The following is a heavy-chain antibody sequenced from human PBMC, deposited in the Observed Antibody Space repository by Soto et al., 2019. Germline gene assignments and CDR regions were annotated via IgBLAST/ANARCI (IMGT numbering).Heavy chain of an antibody. Sequence: QVQLVESGGGVVQPGRSLRLSCAASGFSFTTYAMHWVRQAPGKGLELVAAISSDGNNKYYADSAKGRFTISRDNSDKILYRNFDSQSAEAAAVDHCGRGTSGSGEAAGVSWGQGSPGTVSS. J-gene: IGHJ5*02. V-gene: IGHV3-30-3*01. CDR2: ISSDGNNK. CDR3: GRGTSGSGEAAGVS. D-gene: IGHD2-15*01. CDR1: GFSFTTYA.